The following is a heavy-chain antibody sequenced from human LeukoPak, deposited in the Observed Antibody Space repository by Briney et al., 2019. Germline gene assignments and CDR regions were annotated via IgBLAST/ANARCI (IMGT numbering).Heavy chain of an antibody. Sequence: ASVKVSCKASGGTFSSYAISWVRQAPGQGLEWMGGIIPIFGTANYAQKFQGRVTITADESTRTAYMELSRLRSEDTAVYYCARAPITIFGVVINRFDYWGQGTLVTVSS. J-gene: IGHJ4*02. CDR1: GGTFSSYA. D-gene: IGHD3-3*01. CDR2: IIPIFGTA. CDR3: ARAPITIFGVVINRFDY. V-gene: IGHV1-69*01.